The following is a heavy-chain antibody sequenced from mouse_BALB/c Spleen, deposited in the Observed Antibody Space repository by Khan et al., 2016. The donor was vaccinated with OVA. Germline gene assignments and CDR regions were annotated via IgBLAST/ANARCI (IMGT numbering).Heavy chain of an antibody. CDR1: GFSLTNYG. D-gene: IGHD2-4*01. V-gene: IGHV2-6-1*01. Sequence: VQLQESGPGLVAPSQSLSITCTISGFSLTNYGVHWVRQPPGKGLEWLVVIWSDGSTTYNSTLKSRLSISKDNSKSQVFLKMNSRQTDDTAMYFCARQPYYHYCIMDYWGQGTSVTVSS. J-gene: IGHJ4*01. CDR2: IWSDGST. CDR3: ARQPYYHYCIMDY.